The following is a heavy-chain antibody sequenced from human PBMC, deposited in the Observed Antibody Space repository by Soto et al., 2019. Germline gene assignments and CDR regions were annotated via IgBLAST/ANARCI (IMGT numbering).Heavy chain of an antibody. CDR3: ARDNPISPDGSFVSY. J-gene: IGHJ4*02. CDR1: GFTFSDYY. Sequence: PGGSLRLSCAASGFTFSDYYMSWIRQAPGKGLEWVSYISSSGSTIYYADSVKGRFTISRDNAKNSLYLQMNSLRAEDTAVYYCARDNPISPDGSFVSYWGQGTLVTVSS. CDR2: ISSSGSTI. V-gene: IGHV3-11*01. D-gene: IGHD3-9*01.